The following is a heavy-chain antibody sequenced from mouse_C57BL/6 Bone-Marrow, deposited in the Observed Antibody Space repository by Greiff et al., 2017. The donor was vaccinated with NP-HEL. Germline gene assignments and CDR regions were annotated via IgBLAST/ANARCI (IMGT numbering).Heavy chain of an antibody. D-gene: IGHD1-1*01. Sequence: VQLQQSGPELVKPGASVKISCKASGYAFSSSWMNWVKQRPGKGLEWIGRIYPGDGDTNYNGKFKGKATLTADKSSSTAYMQLSSLTSEDSAVYFFARFHYYGSSYVENFDVWGTGTTVTVSS. CDR1: GYAFSSSW. J-gene: IGHJ1*03. CDR3: ARFHYYGSSYVENFDV. V-gene: IGHV1-82*01. CDR2: IYPGDGDT.